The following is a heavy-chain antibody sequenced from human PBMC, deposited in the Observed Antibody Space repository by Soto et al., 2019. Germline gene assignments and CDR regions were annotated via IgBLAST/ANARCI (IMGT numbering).Heavy chain of an antibody. CDR2: ISGSGGST. CDR3: AKAASIVLMVYAYDSAFDI. D-gene: IGHD2-8*01. J-gene: IGHJ3*02. V-gene: IGHV3-23*01. Sequence: GGSLRLSCAASGFTFSSYAMSWVRQAPGKGLEWVSAISGSGGSTYYADSVKGRFTISRDNSKNTLYLQMNSLRAEDTAVYYCAKAASIVLMVYAYDSAFDIWGQGTMVTVSS. CDR1: GFTFSSYA.